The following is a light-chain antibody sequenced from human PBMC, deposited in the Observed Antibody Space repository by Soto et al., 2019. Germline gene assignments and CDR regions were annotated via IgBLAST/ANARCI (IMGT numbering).Light chain of an antibody. CDR2: FNSDDSH. J-gene: IGLJ3*02. CDR3: QNWGTGIQV. V-gene: IGLV4-69*01. CDR1: SGHSSYA. Sequence: QLVLTQSPSASASLGASVKLTCTLSSGHSSYAIAWHQQQPEKGPRYLMQFNSDDSHSKGDGIPDRFSGSSSGAERYLTISSLQSEDEADYYCQNWGTGIQVFGGGTKVTVL.